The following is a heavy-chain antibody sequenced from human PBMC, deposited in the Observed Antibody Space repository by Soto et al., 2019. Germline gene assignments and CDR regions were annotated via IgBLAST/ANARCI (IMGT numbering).Heavy chain of an antibody. CDR3: ARNTFSHYYGLDV. CDR1: GYTFSNYG. V-gene: IGHV1-18*01. Sequence: QVQLVQSGVEVKKTGASVKVSCKASGYTFSNYGITWVRQAPGQGLEWIGWISSYNVKANNAQNFEGRVTMTTDTSTSTAYMELRSLRSDDTAVYYCARNTFSHYYGLDVWGQGTSVTVSS. D-gene: IGHD2-2*02. CDR2: ISSYNVKA. J-gene: IGHJ6*02.